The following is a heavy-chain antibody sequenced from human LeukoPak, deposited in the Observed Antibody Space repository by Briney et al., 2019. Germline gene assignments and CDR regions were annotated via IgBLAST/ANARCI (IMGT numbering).Heavy chain of an antibody. CDR1: GGSISSYY. CDR2: IYYSGST. J-gene: IGHJ5*02. V-gene: IGHV4-59*08. D-gene: IGHD5/OR15-5a*01. CDR3: ARQVYARGWFDP. Sequence: SETLSLTCTVSGGSISSYYWSWIRQPPGKGLEWIGYIYYSGSTNYNPSLKSRVTISVDTSKNQFSLKLSSVTAADTAVYYCARQVYARGWFDPWGQGTLVTVSS.